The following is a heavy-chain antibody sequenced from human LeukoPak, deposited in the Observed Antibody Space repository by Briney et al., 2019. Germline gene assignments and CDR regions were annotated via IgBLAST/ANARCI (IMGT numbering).Heavy chain of an antibody. D-gene: IGHD3-22*01. CDR1: GYTFTSYG. J-gene: IGHJ4*02. Sequence: ASVKVSCKASGYTFTSYGISWVRQAPGQGLEWMGWINPNSGGTNYAQKFQGRVTMTRDTSISTAYMELSRLRSDDTAVYYCARERGIVVVDYWGQGTLVTVSS. CDR3: ARERGIVVVDY. V-gene: IGHV1-2*02. CDR2: INPNSGGT.